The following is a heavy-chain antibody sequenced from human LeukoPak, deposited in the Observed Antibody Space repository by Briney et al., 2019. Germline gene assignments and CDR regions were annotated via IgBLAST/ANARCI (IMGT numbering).Heavy chain of an antibody. CDR2: IYYSGST. CDR1: GGSISSSSYY. J-gene: IGHJ4*02. Sequence: PSETLSLTCTVSGGSISSSSYYWGWIRQPPGKGLEWIGYIYYSGSTNYNPSLKSRVTISVDTSKNQFSLKLSSVTAADTAVYYCARGVDTPHFDYWGQGTLVTVSS. V-gene: IGHV4-61*05. D-gene: IGHD5-18*01. CDR3: ARGVDTPHFDY.